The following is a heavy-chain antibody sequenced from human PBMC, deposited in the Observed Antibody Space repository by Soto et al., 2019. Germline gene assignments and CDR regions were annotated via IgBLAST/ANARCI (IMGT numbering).Heavy chain of an antibody. CDR2: IYYSGST. Sequence: SETLSLTCTVSGGSISSGGYYWSWIRQHPGKGLEWIGYIYYSGSTYYNPSLKSRVTMSVDTSKNQFSLKLSPVTAADTAVYYCARTSKFDCWGQGTLVTVSS. CDR3: ARTSKFDC. V-gene: IGHV4-31*03. CDR1: GGSISSGGYY. J-gene: IGHJ4*02. D-gene: IGHD6-6*01.